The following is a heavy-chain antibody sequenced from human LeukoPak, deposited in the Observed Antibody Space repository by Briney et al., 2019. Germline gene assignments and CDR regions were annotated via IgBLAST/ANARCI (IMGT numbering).Heavy chain of an antibody. J-gene: IGHJ6*04. CDR3: ARGDGGYYYGMDV. Sequence: GGSLRLSCAASGFTFNSYEMNGVRQAPGKGLEWISYISTSGSTRYYADSVKGRFTISRDNTENSLYLQMNSLRAEDTAVYYCARGDGGYYYGMDVWGKGTTVTVSS. CDR2: ISTSGSTR. CDR1: GFTFNSYE. D-gene: IGHD4-23*01. V-gene: IGHV3-48*03.